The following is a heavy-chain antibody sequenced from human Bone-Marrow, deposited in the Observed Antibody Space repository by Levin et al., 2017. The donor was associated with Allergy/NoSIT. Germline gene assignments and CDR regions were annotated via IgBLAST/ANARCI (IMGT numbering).Heavy chain of an antibody. Sequence: GESLKISCVASGLNFSNYALHWVRQAPGRGLEWVAVISFDGNNQYYADSVKGRFTISRDNSKSTLYLQVNSLRAEDTALYYCARDGRTYYDILTGYYKGDDYYGMDVWGQGTSVAVSS. CDR1: GLNFSNYA. V-gene: IGHV3-30-3*01. J-gene: IGHJ6*02. CDR3: ARDGRTYYDILTGYYKGDDYYGMDV. D-gene: IGHD3-9*01. CDR2: ISFDGNNQ.